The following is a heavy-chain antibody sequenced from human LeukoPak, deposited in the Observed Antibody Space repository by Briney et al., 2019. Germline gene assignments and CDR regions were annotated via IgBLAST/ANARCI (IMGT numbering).Heavy chain of an antibody. Sequence: GGSLRLSCAASGFTFSSYSMNWVRQAPGKGLEWVSSISSSSSYIYYADSVKGRFTTSRDNAKNSLYLQMNSLRAEDTAVYYCARSIAGAAGIGYWGQGTLVTVSS. J-gene: IGHJ4*02. CDR2: ISSSSSYI. CDR3: ARSIAGAAGIGY. V-gene: IGHV3-21*01. D-gene: IGHD6-19*01. CDR1: GFTFSSYS.